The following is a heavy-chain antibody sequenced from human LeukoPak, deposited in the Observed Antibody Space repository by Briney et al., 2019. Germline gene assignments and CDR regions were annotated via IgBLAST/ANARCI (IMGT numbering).Heavy chain of an antibody. D-gene: IGHD1-7*01. CDR3: ANWNYAGDFDY. Sequence: PGGSLRLSCAASGITVSSTYMSWVRQAPGQRLEWVSVLHTDDTTYYADSVKGRFTISRDNSKNTLYLQMNSLRAEDTAVYYCANWNYAGDFDYWGQGTLVTVSS. CDR2: LHTDDTT. V-gene: IGHV3-53*01. J-gene: IGHJ4*02. CDR1: GITVSSTY.